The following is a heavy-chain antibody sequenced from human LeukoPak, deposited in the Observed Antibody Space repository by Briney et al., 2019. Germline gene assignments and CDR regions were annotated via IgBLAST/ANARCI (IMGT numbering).Heavy chain of an antibody. CDR2: INPSGGST. V-gene: IGHV1-46*01. J-gene: IGHJ3*02. Sequence: ASVKVSCKASGYTFTSYYMHWVRQAPGQGLEWMGIINPSGGSTSYAQKFQGRVTMTRDTSTSTVYMELSSLRSEDTAVYYCARDTADYGILTGYNDAFDIWGQGTMVTVSS. D-gene: IGHD3-9*01. CDR3: ARDTADYGILTGYNDAFDI. CDR1: GYTFTSYY.